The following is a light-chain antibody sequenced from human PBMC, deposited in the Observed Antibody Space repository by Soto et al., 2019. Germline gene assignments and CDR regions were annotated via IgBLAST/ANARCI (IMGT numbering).Light chain of an antibody. CDR2: EGS. J-gene: IGLJ2*01. CDR3: SSYTSSRIPV. V-gene: IGLV2-14*02. CDR1: SSDVGSYNL. Sequence: QSALTQPASVSGSPGQSITISCTGTSSDVGSYNLVSWYQQHPGKAPKLMIYEGSKRPSGVSNRFSGSKSGNTASLTISGLQAEDEADYYCSSYTSSRIPVFGGGTKLTVL.